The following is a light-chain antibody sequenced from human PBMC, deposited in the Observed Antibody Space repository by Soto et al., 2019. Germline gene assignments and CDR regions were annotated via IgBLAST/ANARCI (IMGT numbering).Light chain of an antibody. CDR3: SSYTTNNTVV. J-gene: IGLJ2*01. CDR2: EVN. Sequence: QSVLTQAASVSDSPGQSISLSCGGTSTDVGSHNYVSWYQQHPGKAPKLIIFEVNNRPSGVSHRFSGSKSGNTASLTISDLQGEDEADYYCSSYTTNNTVVFGGGTKLTVL. V-gene: IGLV2-14*01. CDR1: STDVGSHNY.